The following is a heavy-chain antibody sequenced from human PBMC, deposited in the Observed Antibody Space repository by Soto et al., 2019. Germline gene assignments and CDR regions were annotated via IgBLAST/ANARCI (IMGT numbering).Heavy chain of an antibody. J-gene: IGHJ4*02. Sequence: EVQLVESGGGLVKPGGSLRLSCAASGFSVSSYTMNWVRQAPGKGLQWVSSISSSSSYKDYADSLKGRVTISRDNAKNSLYLEMNGLRAEDAAVYYCARGRNSGYEHWGQGTLVIVSS. D-gene: IGHD1-26*01. V-gene: IGHV3-21*01. CDR1: GFSVSSYT. CDR3: ARGRNSGYEH. CDR2: ISSSSSYK.